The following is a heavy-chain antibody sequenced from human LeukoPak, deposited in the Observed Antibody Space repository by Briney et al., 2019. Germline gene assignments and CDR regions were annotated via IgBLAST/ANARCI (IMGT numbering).Heavy chain of an antibody. J-gene: IGHJ6*02. Sequence: GGSLRLSCAVSGFTVSSNYMSWVRQAPGKGLEWVSDIYSGGSTYYADSVKGRFTISRDNSKNTLNLQMNSLRVEDTAVYYCAKDMISYARINYYYGMDVWGQGTTVTVSS. V-gene: IGHV3-66*01. D-gene: IGHD1-26*01. CDR2: IYSGGST. CDR1: GFTVSSNY. CDR3: AKDMISYARINYYYGMDV.